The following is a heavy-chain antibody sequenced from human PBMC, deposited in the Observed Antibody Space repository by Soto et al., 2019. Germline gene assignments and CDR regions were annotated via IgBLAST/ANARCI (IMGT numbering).Heavy chain of an antibody. CDR2: ISGSGGSA. CDR1: GFTFSIYA. Sequence: PGGSLRLSCAASGFTFSIYAISWGRQAPGKGLEWVSGISGSGGSAYYADSVKGRFTISRDNSKNTLYLQMTSLRAEDTAVYYCAKVSTPYGDYRPDYYYYLHVWGKGTTVTVSS. D-gene: IGHD4-17*01. J-gene: IGHJ6*03. V-gene: IGHV3-23*01. CDR3: AKVSTPYGDYRPDYYYYLHV.